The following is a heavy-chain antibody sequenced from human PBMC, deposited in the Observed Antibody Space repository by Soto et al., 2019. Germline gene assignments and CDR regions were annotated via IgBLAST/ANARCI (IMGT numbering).Heavy chain of an antibody. CDR1: GSSLSTTGAG. J-gene: IGHJ3*01. CDR3: ARGVATLPVFAFDV. Sequence: QITLKGSGPTLVKPTQTLTLTCSLSGSSLSTTGAGLGWLRQPPGKALEWLALIYWNDDKHYSPSLKSRLTITKDTSKNQAVLTMTNMDPVDTATYYCARGVATLPVFAFDVWGQGTMVTVSS. CDR2: IYWNDDK. V-gene: IGHV2-5*01. D-gene: IGHD2-15*01.